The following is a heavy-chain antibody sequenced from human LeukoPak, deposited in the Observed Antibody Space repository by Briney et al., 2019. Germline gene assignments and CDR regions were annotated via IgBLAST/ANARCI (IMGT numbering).Heavy chain of an antibody. V-gene: IGHV4-39*07. CDR1: GGTISSSSYY. J-gene: IGHJ5*02. CDR2: IYYSGST. D-gene: IGHD5-18*01. CDR3: ARDRGNSYGGYNWFDP. Sequence: PSETLSLTCTVSGGTISSSSYYWGWIRQPPGKGLEWIGSIYYSGSTYYNPSLNSRVTISVDTSKNQFSLKLSSVTAADTAVYYCARDRGNSYGGYNWFDPWGQGTLVTVSS.